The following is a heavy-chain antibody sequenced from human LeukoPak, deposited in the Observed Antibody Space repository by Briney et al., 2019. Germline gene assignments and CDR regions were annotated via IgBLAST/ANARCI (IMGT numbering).Heavy chain of an antibody. CDR2: IWSRPNSYAT. Sequence: GGSLKLSCAASGSTFSGSAMHWVRQASGKELEWIGRIWSRPNSYATAYAASVKGRFTISRDDSINTAYLQMNSLKTEDTALYYCTRLADGSGKFDLWGQGTLVTVSS. J-gene: IGHJ5*02. CDR3: TRLADGSGKFDL. V-gene: IGHV3-73*01. CDR1: GSTFSGSA. D-gene: IGHD3-10*01.